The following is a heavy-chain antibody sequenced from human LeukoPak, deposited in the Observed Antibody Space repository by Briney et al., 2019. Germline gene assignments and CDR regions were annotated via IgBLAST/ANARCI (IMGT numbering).Heavy chain of an antibody. CDR3: ARRVGRYFGERAYYYNYMDV. J-gene: IGHJ6*03. CDR2: VNHSGSR. D-gene: IGHD3-10*01. CDR1: EFTFSSYA. V-gene: IGHV4-34*01. Sequence: GSLRLSCAASEFTFSSYAMSWVRQAPGKGLEWIGEVNHSGSRKYSPSLKSRVTISVDTSKNQFSLKLTSVTAADTAVYYCARRVGRYFGERAYYYNYMDVWGSGAAVTISS.